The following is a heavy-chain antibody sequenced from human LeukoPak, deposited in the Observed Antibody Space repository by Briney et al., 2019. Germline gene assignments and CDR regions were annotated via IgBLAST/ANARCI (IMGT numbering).Heavy chain of an antibody. Sequence: ASVTVSCKASGYTFTSYYMHWVRQAPGQGLEWMGIISTSGGNTGYAQKFQGRIIMIRDTSTSTVYLDLSSLRSDDTAVYYCARVWVGATKAGYGYWGQGTLVTVSS. V-gene: IGHV1-46*01. CDR3: ARVWVGATKAGYGY. D-gene: IGHD1-26*01. J-gene: IGHJ4*02. CDR1: GYTFTSYY. CDR2: ISTSGGNT.